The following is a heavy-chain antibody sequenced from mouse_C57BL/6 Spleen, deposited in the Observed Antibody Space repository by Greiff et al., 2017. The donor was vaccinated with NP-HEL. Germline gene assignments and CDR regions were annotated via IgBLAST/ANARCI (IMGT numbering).Heavy chain of an antibody. CDR1: GYSITSGYD. Sequence: EVQLQQSGPGMVKPSQSLSLTCTVTGYSITSGYDWHWIRHFPGNKLEWMGYISYSGSTNYNPSLKSRISITHDTSKNHFFLKLNSVTTEDTATYYCARYYYGSSYVGYFDYWGQGTTLTVSS. CDR2: ISYSGST. CDR3: ARYYYGSSYVGYFDY. D-gene: IGHD1-1*01. J-gene: IGHJ2*01. V-gene: IGHV3-1*01.